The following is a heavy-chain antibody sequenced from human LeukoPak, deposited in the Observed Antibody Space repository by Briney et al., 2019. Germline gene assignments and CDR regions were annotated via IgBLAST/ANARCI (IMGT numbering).Heavy chain of an antibody. V-gene: IGHV3-23*01. Sequence: GGSLRLSCAASGFTFSSYCMSWVRQAPGKGLEWVSDISGSGGSTYYADSAKGRFTISRDNSKNTLYLRMDALGADDTAIYYCAKARETNGFYRYFDYWGQGTLVTVSS. D-gene: IGHD2-8*01. J-gene: IGHJ4*02. CDR3: AKARETNGFYRYFDY. CDR2: ISGSGGST. CDR1: GFTFSSYC.